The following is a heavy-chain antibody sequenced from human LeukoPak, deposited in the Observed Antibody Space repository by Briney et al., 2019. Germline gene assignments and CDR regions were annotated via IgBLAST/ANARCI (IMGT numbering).Heavy chain of an antibody. CDR2: IYYSGST. CDR3: AKDRGSDYYFDY. Sequence: SETLSLTCTVSGGSISSSSYYWGWIRQPPGKGLEWIGSIYYSGSTYYNPSLKSRVTISVDTSKNQFSLKLSSVTAADTAVYYCAKDRGSDYYFDYWGQGTLVTVSS. V-gene: IGHV4-39*07. D-gene: IGHD3/OR15-3a*01. J-gene: IGHJ4*02. CDR1: GGSISSSSYY.